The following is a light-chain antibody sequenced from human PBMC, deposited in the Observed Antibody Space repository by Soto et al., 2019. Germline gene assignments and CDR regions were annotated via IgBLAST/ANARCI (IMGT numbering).Light chain of an antibody. J-gene: IGLJ1*01. Sequence: QSALTQPPSASGTPGQRVTISCSGGSFNIGSDTVNWYQHLPGTAPKLLIYTNNQRPSGVPDRFSGSKSGTSASLTISGLQSEDEAEYYCASWDDSLNGYVFGTGTKVTVL. V-gene: IGLV1-44*01. CDR1: SFNIGSDT. CDR3: ASWDDSLNGYV. CDR2: TNN.